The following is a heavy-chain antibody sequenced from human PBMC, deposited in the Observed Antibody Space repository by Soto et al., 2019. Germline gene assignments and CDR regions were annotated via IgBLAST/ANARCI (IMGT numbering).Heavy chain of an antibody. CDR2: ISSDGNTK. Sequence: PWGSLIVSCAPSGFTFSSHAMHWVRQAPGKGLEWVTVISSDGNTKYYADSVKGRFTISRDNSKNTLYLQMNSLRPEDSAVYYCVKDRTSTWSLDYWGQGTMVTGSS. D-gene: IGHD6-13*01. CDR3: VKDRTSTWSLDY. J-gene: IGHJ4*02. V-gene: IGHV3-30*18. CDR1: GFTFSSHA.